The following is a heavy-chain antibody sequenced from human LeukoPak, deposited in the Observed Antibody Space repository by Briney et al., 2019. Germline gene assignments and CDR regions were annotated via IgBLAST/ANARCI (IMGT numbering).Heavy chain of an antibody. J-gene: IGHJ4*02. CDR2: INSDGSST. V-gene: IGHV3-74*01. Sequence: QSGGSLRLFCAASVFTFSIYCMLWVRQAPGKGRVCVSRINSDGSSTIYADSVKGRLTISRDNAKNTLYLQMNSLRAEDTAVYYCAREEDCSGGSCYEPSLGYWGQGTLVTVSS. CDR3: AREEDCSGGSCYEPSLGY. D-gene: IGHD2-15*01. CDR1: VFTFSIYC.